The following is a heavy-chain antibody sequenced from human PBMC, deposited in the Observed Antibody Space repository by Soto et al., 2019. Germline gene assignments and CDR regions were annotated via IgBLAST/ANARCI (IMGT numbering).Heavy chain of an antibody. Sequence: GGSLRLSCAASGFTFSSYAMSWVRQAPGKGLEWVSAISGSGGSIYYADSVKGRFTISRDNAKNSLYLQMNSLRSEDTAVYYCARDSTYVDYWCQGTLVTVSS. CDR3: ARDSTYVDY. CDR2: ISGSGGSI. J-gene: IGHJ4*02. V-gene: IGHV3-23*01. CDR1: GFTFSSYA. D-gene: IGHD2-2*01.